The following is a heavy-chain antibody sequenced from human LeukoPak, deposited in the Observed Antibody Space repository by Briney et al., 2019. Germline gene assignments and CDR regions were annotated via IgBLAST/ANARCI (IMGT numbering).Heavy chain of an antibody. D-gene: IGHD5-12*01. CDR3: ARDTSAYQTPEI. CDR1: GYSISGGYY. V-gene: IGHV4-61*08. J-gene: IGHJ3*02. Sequence: SETLSLTCAVSGYSISGGYYWGWIRQPPGKGLEWIGYIYYSGSTNYNPSLQSRATLSVDTSKNQFFLKLNSVTAADTAVYYCARDTSAYQTPEIWGQGTMVTVSS. CDR2: IYYSGST.